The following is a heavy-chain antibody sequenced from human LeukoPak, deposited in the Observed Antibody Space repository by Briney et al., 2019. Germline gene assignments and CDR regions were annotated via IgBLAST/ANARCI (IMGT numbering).Heavy chain of an antibody. CDR2: IIKSGSHI. CDR3: AGSGGYYGSGSSPREYYSDY. D-gene: IGHD3-10*01. Sequence: PGGSLRLSCAASGFTFSDYSMNWVRQAPGKGLEWVSAIIKSGSHIYYADSVKGRFTISRDNANNSLYLQMTGLRDEDTAVYYCAGSGGYYGSGSSPREYYSDYWGQGTLVTVSS. CDR1: GFTFSDYS. J-gene: IGHJ4*02. V-gene: IGHV3-21*01.